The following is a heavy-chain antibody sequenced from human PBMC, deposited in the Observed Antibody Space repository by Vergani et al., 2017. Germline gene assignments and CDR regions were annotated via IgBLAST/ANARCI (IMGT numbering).Heavy chain of an antibody. CDR1: GFSFSDHY. J-gene: IGHJ3*02. CDR3: ARDXRDYNNYPGTFDI. V-gene: IGHV3-11*01. Sequence: QVQLVESGGGLVKPGGSLRLSCAASGFSFSDHYMTWIRQAPGKGLEWVSYISNSGNTIEYAYSVKGRFSISRDNAKSSLFLQMDSLRAEDTAVYYCARDXRDYNNYPGTFDIWGQGSMVTVSS. D-gene: IGHD5-24*01. CDR2: ISNSGNTI.